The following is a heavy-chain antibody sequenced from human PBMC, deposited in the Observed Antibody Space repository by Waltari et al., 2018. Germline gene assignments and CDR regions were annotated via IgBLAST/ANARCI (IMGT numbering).Heavy chain of an antibody. CDR1: GFSSKSYP. CDR3: ARENYYDSVILDALDI. J-gene: IGHJ3*02. Sequence: QVHLVESGGGVVQPGGSLGLSCAASGFSSKSYPRPWVRQAPGKGLEWVAVISHDGSHKYYADSLKGRFTISRDNPKNTLYLQMTSLRPEDTAVYYCARENYYDSVILDALDIWGQGTMVTVSS. D-gene: IGHD3-10*01. V-gene: IGHV3-30*01. CDR2: ISHDGSHK.